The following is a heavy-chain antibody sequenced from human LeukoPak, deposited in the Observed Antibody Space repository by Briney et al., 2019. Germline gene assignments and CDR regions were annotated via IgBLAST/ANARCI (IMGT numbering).Heavy chain of an antibody. Sequence: ASVKVSCKASGGTFSSYAISWVRQAPGQGLEWMGGIIPIFGTANYAQKFQGRVTITADESTSTAYMELSSLRSEDTAVYYCARVSLSSSGYWDPRIDPWGQGTLVTVSS. D-gene: IGHD3-22*01. CDR1: GGTFSSYA. CDR3: ARVSLSSSGYWDPRIDP. V-gene: IGHV1-69*13. CDR2: IIPIFGTA. J-gene: IGHJ5*02.